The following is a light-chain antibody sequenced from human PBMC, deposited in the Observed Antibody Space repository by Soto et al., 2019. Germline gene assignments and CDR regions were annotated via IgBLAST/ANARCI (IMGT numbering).Light chain of an antibody. V-gene: IGKV3-11*01. CDR2: DAS. CDR3: QQRDSWPLT. J-gene: IGKJ4*01. Sequence: EIVLTQSPATLSVSPGERATLSCRATQTVSDYLAWYQQKPGQAPRLLIYDASNRATGIPPRFTGSGSVTDFPLSISSLEPEDVAVYYGQQRDSWPLTFGGGTKVEIK. CDR1: QTVSDY.